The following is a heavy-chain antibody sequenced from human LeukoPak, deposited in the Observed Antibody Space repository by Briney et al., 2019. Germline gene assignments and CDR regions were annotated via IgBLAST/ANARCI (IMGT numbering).Heavy chain of an antibody. J-gene: IGHJ4*02. CDR1: GGSTSSSSYY. V-gene: IGHV4-39*01. Sequence: SETLSLTCSVSGGSTSSSSYYWGWIRQPPRKGLECIGSIYYSGSTYYNSSLKSRVTISVDTSKNQFSLKLSSVTAADTAVYYSARCYCSGGSCYPDYWGQGTLVTVSS. CDR3: ARCYCSGGSCYPDY. CDR2: IYYSGST. D-gene: IGHD2-15*01.